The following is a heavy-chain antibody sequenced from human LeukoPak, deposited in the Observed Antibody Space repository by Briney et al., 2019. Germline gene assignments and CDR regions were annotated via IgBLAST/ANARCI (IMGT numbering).Heavy chain of an antibody. CDR3: ARGLSVVVPAANLY. D-gene: IGHD2-2*01. CDR2: INPNSGGT. CDR1: GYTFTGYY. V-gene: IGHV1-2*02. J-gene: IGHJ4*02. Sequence: ASVKVSCKASGYTFTGYYRHWVRQAPGQGLEWMGWINPNSGGTNYAQKFQGRVTMTRDTSISTAYIELSRLRSDDTAVYYCARGLSVVVPAANLYWGQGTLVTVSS.